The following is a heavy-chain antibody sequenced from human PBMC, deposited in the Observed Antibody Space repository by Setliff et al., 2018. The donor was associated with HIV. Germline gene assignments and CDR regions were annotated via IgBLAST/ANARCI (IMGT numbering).Heavy chain of an antibody. D-gene: IGHD5-12*01. J-gene: IGHJ3*02. CDR3: ARVVPREVAPGGFDI. CDR2: IYYSGST. CDR1: GYSVSSGYY. V-gene: IGHV4-38-2*01. Sequence: TLSLTCAVSGYSVSSGYYWGWIRQPPGKGLEWIASIYYSGSTYYAPSLKSRVTISVDTSKNQFSLKLTSVTAADMAVYFCARVVPREVAPGGFDIWGQGTMVTVSS.